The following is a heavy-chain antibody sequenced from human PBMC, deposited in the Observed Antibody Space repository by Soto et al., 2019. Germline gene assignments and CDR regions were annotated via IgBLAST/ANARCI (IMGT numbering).Heavy chain of an antibody. CDR1: GFTFSSYG. D-gene: IGHD1-26*01. J-gene: IGHJ4*02. CDR2: IWYDGSNK. V-gene: IGHV3-33*01. Sequence: QVQLVESGGGVVQPGRSLRLSCAASGFTFSSYGMHWVRQAPGKGLEWVAVIWYDGSNKYYADSVKGRFTISRDDSKNPVFLQMNSLRAEDTAVYFCVGDRGCLFDSWGQGTLVTVSS. CDR3: VGDRGCLFDS.